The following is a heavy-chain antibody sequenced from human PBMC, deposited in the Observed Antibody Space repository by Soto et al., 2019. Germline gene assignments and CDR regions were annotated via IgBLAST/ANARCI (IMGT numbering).Heavy chain of an antibody. CDR2: IKFDGSEK. CDR1: GFTFSDYW. V-gene: IGHV3-7*03. CDR3: VKDGGYCSSTTCYSPRNHYFDS. J-gene: IGHJ4*02. Sequence: GGSLRLSCAASGFTFSDYWMSWVRQAPGKGPEWVANIKFDGSEKQYVDSVKGRFSISRDNSRNTLFLQMNSLRAGDTAVYYCVKDGGYCSSTTCYSPRNHYFDSWGQGTLVTVSS. D-gene: IGHD2-2*01.